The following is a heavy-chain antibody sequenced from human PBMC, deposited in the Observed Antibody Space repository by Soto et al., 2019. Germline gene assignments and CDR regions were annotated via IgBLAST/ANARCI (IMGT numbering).Heavy chain of an antibody. D-gene: IGHD2-15*01. J-gene: IGHJ4*01. Sequence: QVKLQESGPGLVKPSETLSLTCTVSGGSISSYYWSWIRQPPGKGLEWIGYIYYSGSTNYNPSRKRRVTMSVDTSKNQFSLKLGSVTAAETAVYYCARRYGSSFDFWGHGTRVTVSS. CDR2: IYYSGST. V-gene: IGHV4-59*08. CDR3: ARRYGSSFDF. CDR1: GGSISSYY.